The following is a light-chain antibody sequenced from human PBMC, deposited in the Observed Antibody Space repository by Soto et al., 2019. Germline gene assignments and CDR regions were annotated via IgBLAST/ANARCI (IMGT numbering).Light chain of an antibody. Sequence: EIVMTQSPATLSVSPGERATLSCRASENVITNLAWFQQKPGQAPSLLVYGASTRATGIPARFSHSGSGTEFTLTISILHSEDFAVYYCQQYNSWPYTFGPGTKVDIK. CDR3: QQYNSWPYT. V-gene: IGKV3-15*01. J-gene: IGKJ2*01. CDR2: GAS. CDR1: ENVITN.